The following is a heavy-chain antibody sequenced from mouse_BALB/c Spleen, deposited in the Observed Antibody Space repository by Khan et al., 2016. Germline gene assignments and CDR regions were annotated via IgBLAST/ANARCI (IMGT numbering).Heavy chain of an antibody. CDR3: ARDKGGYDY. Sequence: EVELVASGGGLVQPGGSRKLSCAASGFTFSDYGMAWVRQAPGKGPEWVAFISNLAYSIYYADTVTGRFTISRENAKNTLFLEMSSRRSEDTAIYYCARDKGGYDYWGQGTTLTVSS. CDR2: ISNLAYSI. D-gene: IGHD3-1*01. V-gene: IGHV5-15*02. CDR1: GFTFSDYG. J-gene: IGHJ2*01.